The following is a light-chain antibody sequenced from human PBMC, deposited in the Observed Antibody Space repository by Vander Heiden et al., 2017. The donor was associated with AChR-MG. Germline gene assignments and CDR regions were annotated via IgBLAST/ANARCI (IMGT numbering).Light chain of an antibody. V-gene: IGLV1-44*01. CDR1: SSNIGSNN. Sequence: QSVLTQPPSASGTPGQRVTISCSGSSSNIGSNNVNWYQQLPGTAPKLLMYSGDKRPSGVPDRFSGSRSGTSASLAISGLKSEDEADYYCAAWDDSLNGPVFGGGTKLTVL. CDR2: SGD. CDR3: AAWDDSLNGPV. J-gene: IGLJ3*02.